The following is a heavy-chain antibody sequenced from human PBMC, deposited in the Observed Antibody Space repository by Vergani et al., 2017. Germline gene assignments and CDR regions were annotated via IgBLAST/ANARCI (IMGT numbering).Heavy chain of an antibody. D-gene: IGHD2-2*01. Sequence: EVQLLESGGNLVQPGGSLRLSCAASGFTFSSYAMSWVRQAPGKGLEWVSAISGSGGSTYYADSVKGRVTISRDNSKNTLYLQMNSLRAEDTAVYYCARIRVVPAAMEYYYYGMDVWGQGTTVTVSS. CDR3: ARIRVVPAAMEYYYYGMDV. J-gene: IGHJ6*02. CDR2: ISGSGGST. V-gene: IGHV3-23*01. CDR1: GFTFSSYA.